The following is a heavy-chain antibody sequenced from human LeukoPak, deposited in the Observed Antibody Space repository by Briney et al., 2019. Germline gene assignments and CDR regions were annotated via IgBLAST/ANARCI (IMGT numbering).Heavy chain of an antibody. CDR1: GYTFTSYG. V-gene: IGHV1-18*01. CDR3: ARDRWDEWLRQYYYYYYGMDV. J-gene: IGHJ6*02. Sequence: ASEKASCKASGYTFTSYGISWARQAPGQGLEWMGWISAYNGNTNYAQKLQGRVTMTTDTSTSTAYMELRSLRSDDTAVYYCARDRWDEWLRQYYYYYYGMDVWGQGTTVTVSS. CDR2: ISAYNGNT. D-gene: IGHD5-12*01.